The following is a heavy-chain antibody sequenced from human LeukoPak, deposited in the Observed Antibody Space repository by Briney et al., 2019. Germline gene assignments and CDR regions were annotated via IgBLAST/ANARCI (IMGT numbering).Heavy chain of an antibody. CDR2: ISASGGST. CDR1: GFTFRSYA. D-gene: IGHD5-18*01. CDR3: AKDRVDTTMAAFDY. V-gene: IGHV3-23*01. Sequence: SGGSLRLSCAASGFTFRSYAMNWVRQAPGKGLEWVSTISASGGSTYYADSVKGRSTISRDNSRNTLYLQMNSLRAEDTAIYYCAKDRVDTTMAAFDYWGQGTLVTVSS. J-gene: IGHJ4*02.